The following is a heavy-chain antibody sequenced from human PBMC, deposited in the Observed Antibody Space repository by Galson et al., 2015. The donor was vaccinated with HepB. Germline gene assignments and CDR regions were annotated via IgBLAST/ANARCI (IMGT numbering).Heavy chain of an antibody. D-gene: IGHD4-17*01. CDR3: ARHYGDYRDGFDY. CDR1: GGSISSSSYY. J-gene: IGHJ4*02. V-gene: IGHV4-39*01. Sequence: ETLSLTCTVSGGSISSSSYYWGWIRQPPGKGLEWIGSIYYSGSTYYNPSLKSRVTISVDTSKNQFSLKLSSVTAADTAVYYCARHYGDYRDGFDYWGQGTLVSVSS. CDR2: IYYSGST.